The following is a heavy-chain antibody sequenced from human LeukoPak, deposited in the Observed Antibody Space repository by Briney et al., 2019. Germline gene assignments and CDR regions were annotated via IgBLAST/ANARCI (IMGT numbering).Heavy chain of an antibody. CDR3: ARDHPDIVVVPAATHASDI. D-gene: IGHD2-2*01. CDR1: GFTFSSYS. V-gene: IGHV3-21*01. CDR2: ISSSSSYI. J-gene: IGHJ3*02. Sequence: GGSLRPSCAASGFTFSSYSMNWVRQAPGKGLEWVSSISSSSSYIYYADSVKGRFTISRDNAKNSLYLQMNSLRAEDTAVYYCARDHPDIVVVPAATHASDIWGQGTMVTVSS.